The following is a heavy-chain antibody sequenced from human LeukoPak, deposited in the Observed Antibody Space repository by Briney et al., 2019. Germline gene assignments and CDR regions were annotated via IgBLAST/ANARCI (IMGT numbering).Heavy chain of an antibody. CDR1: GGTFSSYA. CDR2: IIPIFGTA. J-gene: IGHJ4*02. V-gene: IGHV1-69*13. Sequence: SVKVSCKASGGTFSSYAISWVRQAPGQGLEWMGGIIPIFGTANYAQKFQGRVTITADESTSTAYMELSSLRSEDTAVYYCARDAGSCSSTSCPKDYWGQGTLVTVSS. CDR3: ARDAGSCSSTSCPKDY. D-gene: IGHD2-2*01.